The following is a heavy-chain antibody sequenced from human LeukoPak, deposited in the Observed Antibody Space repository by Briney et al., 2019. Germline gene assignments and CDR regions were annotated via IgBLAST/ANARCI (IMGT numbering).Heavy chain of an antibody. J-gene: IGHJ4*02. Sequence: GGSLRLSCAASGFTFDDYGMSWVRQAPGKGLEWVSGINWNGDSTGYADSVKGRFIISRDNSKNTVYLQMNSLSAEDAAVYYCVKDDGWVQYANWGQGTLVTVSS. D-gene: IGHD5-24*01. CDR2: INWNGDST. V-gene: IGHV3-20*04. CDR3: VKDDGWVQYAN. CDR1: GFTFDDYG.